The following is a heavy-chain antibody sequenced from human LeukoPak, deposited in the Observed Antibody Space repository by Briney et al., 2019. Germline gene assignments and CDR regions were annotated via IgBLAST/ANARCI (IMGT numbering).Heavy chain of an antibody. CDR1: GFRFSIYA. CDR2: IDSGATDI. J-gene: IGHJ4*02. V-gene: IGHV3-21*05. Sequence: GGSLRLSCAASGFRFSIYAMNWVRQAPGKGLEWISYIDSGATDILYADSVKGRFTISRDDAKNSLFLQMTSLRAGDTAVYYCARDSIPPQLIDYWGQGTQVTVSA. D-gene: IGHD1-1*01. CDR3: ARDSIPPQLIDY.